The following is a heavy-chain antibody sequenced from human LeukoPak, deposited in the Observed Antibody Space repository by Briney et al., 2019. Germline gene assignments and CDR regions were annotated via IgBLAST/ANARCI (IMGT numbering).Heavy chain of an antibody. V-gene: IGHV3-23*01. Sequence: GGSLRLSCAASGFTFNTYAMGWVRHAPGKGLEGVSALSDSGGSTSYADSVRGRFTISRDNSRNTLYLQMNSLRAEDTAVYYCAREGCGGSCYHYYGMDVSGQGTTVTVSS. D-gene: IGHD2-15*01. CDR1: GFTFNTYA. J-gene: IGHJ6*02. CDR2: LSDSGGST. CDR3: AREGCGGSCYHYYGMDV.